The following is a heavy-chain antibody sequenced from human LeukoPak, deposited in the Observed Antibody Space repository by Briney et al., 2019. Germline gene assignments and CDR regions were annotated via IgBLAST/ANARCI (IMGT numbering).Heavy chain of an antibody. CDR3: VGTMIVALPT. CDR1: GFTFSSYS. J-gene: IGHJ4*02. CDR2: ISSSSSTI. V-gene: IGHV3-48*04. D-gene: IGHD3-22*01. Sequence: HPGGSLRLSCAASGFTFSSYSMNWVRQAPGKGLEWVSYISSSSSTIYYADSVKGRFTISRDNAKNSLYLQMNSLRGEDTAVYYCVGTMIVALPTWGQGTLVTVSS.